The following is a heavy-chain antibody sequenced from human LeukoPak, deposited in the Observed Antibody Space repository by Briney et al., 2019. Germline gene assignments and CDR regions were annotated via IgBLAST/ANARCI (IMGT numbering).Heavy chain of an antibody. CDR3: TRRGYSGYDGFDY. D-gene: IGHD5-12*01. CDR1: GITFSGSA. J-gene: IGHJ4*02. CDR2: IRSKANSYAT. V-gene: IGHV3-73*01. Sequence: PGGSRRLACAASGITFSGSAVHLVRQASGKGREWVGRIRSKANSYATAYAASVKGRFTISRDDSKNTAYLQMNSLKTKDTAVYYCTRRGYSGYDGFDYWGQGTLVTVYS.